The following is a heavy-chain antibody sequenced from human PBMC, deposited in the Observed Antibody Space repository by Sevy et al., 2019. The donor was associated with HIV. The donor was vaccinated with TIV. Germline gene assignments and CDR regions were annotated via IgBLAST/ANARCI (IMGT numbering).Heavy chain of an antibody. D-gene: IGHD3-10*01. CDR3: AKRATDYGSGTYYGVSLDY. Sequence: GGSLRLSCAASGFTFDDYAMHWVRQAPGKGLEWVSGITWNSGSIDYADSVRGRSTISRDNAKNSLYLQMNSLRAEDTALYYCAKRATDYGSGTYYGVSLDYWGQGALVTVSS. J-gene: IGHJ4*02. V-gene: IGHV3-9*01. CDR2: ITWNSGSI. CDR1: GFTFDDYA.